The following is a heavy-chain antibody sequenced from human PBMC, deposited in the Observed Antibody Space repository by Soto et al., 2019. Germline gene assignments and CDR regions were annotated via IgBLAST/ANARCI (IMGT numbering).Heavy chain of an antibody. CDR1: GFTFSSYA. CDR2: ISGSGGST. J-gene: IGHJ6*02. V-gene: IGHV3-23*01. CDR3: AKVSFDYHLGYYYYGMDV. D-gene: IGHD3-9*01. Sequence: PGGSLRLSCAASGFTFSSYAMSWVRQAPGKGLEWVSAISGSGGSTYYADSVKGRFTISRDNSKNTLYLQMNSLRAEDTAVYYCAKVSFDYHLGYYYYGMDVWGQGTTVTVSS.